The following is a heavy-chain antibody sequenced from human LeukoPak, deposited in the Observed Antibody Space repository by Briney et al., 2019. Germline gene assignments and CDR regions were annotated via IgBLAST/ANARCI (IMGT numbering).Heavy chain of an antibody. Sequence: GGSLRLSCAASGFTFRSYWMSWVRQAPGKGLEWVANIKQDGSEKYYVDSVKGRFTISRDNAKKSLYLQMNSLRAEDTAIYYCARDGVPFDFWGQGTLVTVSS. CDR3: ARDGVPFDF. CDR2: IKQDGSEK. V-gene: IGHV3-7*01. J-gene: IGHJ4*02. CDR1: GFTFRSYW. D-gene: IGHD2-8*01.